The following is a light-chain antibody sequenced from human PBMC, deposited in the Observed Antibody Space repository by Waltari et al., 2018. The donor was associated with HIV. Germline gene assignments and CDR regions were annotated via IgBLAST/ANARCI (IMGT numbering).Light chain of an antibody. J-gene: IGLJ3*02. CDR3: ATWDDSLNGWV. V-gene: IGLV1-44*01. Sequence: QSVLTQPPSASGTPGQRVTISCSGSSSNIGSNTVSWYHQVPGTAPKVLIYSNGYRPSGVPDRFSGSKSGTSASLAISGLQSEDEADYYCATWDDSLNGWVFGGGTKVTVL. CDR2: SNG. CDR1: SSNIGSNT.